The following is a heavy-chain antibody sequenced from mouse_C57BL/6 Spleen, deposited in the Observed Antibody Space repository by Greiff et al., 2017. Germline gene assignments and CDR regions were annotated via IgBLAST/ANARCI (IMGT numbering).Heavy chain of an antibody. V-gene: IGHV1-64*01. CDR1: GYTFTSYW. D-gene: IGHD3-1*01. CDR2: IHPNSGST. J-gene: IGHJ2*01. Sequence: QVQLQQSGAELVKPGASVKLSCKASGYTFTSYWMHWVKQRPGQGLEWIGMIHPNSGSTNYNEKFKSKATLTVDKSSSTAYMQLSSLTSEDSAVYYCERQEDSADYWGQGTTLTVSS. CDR3: ERQEDSADY.